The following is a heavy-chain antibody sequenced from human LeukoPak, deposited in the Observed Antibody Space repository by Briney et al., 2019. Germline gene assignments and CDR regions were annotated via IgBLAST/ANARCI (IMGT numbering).Heavy chain of an antibody. Sequence: SETLSLTCTVSGDPINSYYWSWLRQPPGKGLEWIGYIYYSGSTYYNPSLKSRVTISVDTSKNQFSLKLSSVTAADTAVYYCARGSFMGGSGSYYTYYFDYWGQGTLVTVSS. J-gene: IGHJ4*02. V-gene: IGHV4-59*08. CDR3: ARGSFMGGSGSYYTYYFDY. CDR1: GDPINSYY. CDR2: IYYSGST. D-gene: IGHD3-10*01.